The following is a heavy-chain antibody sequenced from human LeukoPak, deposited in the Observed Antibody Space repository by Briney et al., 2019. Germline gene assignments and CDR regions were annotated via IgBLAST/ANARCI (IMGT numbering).Heavy chain of an antibody. CDR3: ARLADFPTPQYDY. Sequence: GESLKISCKGSGYTFTSYWIGWVRQMPGKGLEWTGIIYPGDSDTRYSPSFQGQVTISADKSISTAYLQWSSLKASDTAMFYCARLADFPTPQYDYWGQGTLVTVSS. CDR1: GYTFTSYW. J-gene: IGHJ4*02. V-gene: IGHV5-51*01. D-gene: IGHD3-3*01. CDR2: IYPGDSDT.